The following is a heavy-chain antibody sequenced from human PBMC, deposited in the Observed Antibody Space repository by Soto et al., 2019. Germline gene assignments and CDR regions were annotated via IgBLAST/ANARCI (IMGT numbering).Heavy chain of an antibody. CDR3: TSNQVKADY. Sequence: EVQLVESGGGLVQPGGSLRLSCAASGFTFSSYWMTWVRQAPGKGLEWVAKIKEDGSEQNYVDSVKGRFTISRDNAKSSLYLQMNSRRVDDTAMYYCTSNQVKADYWGQGTLVTVSS. CDR2: IKEDGSEQ. V-gene: IGHV3-7*01. CDR1: GFTFSSYW. J-gene: IGHJ4*02. D-gene: IGHD3-10*01.